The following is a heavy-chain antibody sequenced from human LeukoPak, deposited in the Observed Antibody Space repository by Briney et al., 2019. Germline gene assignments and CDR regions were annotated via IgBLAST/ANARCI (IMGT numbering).Heavy chain of an antibody. V-gene: IGHV4-38-2*02. Sequence: SETLSLTCTVSGYSISSGYYWGWIRQPPGKGLEWIGSIYYSGSTYYNPSLKSRVTISVDTSKNQFSLKLSSVTAADTAVYYCARRGLPYSSSWYRYYFDYWGQGTLVTVSS. CDR1: GYSISSGYY. CDR2: IYYSGST. J-gene: IGHJ4*02. CDR3: ARRGLPYSSSWYRYYFDY. D-gene: IGHD6-13*01.